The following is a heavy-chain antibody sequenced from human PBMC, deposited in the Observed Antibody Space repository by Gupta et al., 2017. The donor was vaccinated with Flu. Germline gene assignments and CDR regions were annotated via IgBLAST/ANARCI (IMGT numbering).Heavy chain of an antibody. J-gene: IGHJ4*02. V-gene: IGHV3-30-3*01. Sequence: QEQLVESGGGVVQPGRSLRLSCAASGFSFSSYAMYWVRQAPGKGLEWVAVISYDGGSIDYTDSMKGRFTISRDNSKNTLYLQMNSLRADDTAVYYCAGYGDFASWGQGALVTVSS. CDR2: ISYDGGSI. D-gene: IGHD4-17*01. CDR1: GFSFSSYA. CDR3: AGYGDFAS.